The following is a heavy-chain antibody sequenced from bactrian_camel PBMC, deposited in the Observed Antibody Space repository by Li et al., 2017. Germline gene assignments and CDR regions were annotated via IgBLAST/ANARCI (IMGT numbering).Heavy chain of an antibody. CDR3: AADLVTDEPSLVEREYYY. Sequence: HVQLVESGGGSVQAGGSLRLSCVASGYTLPMNMGWFRRLPGQERAGVAAIAGDGRTNYADSVKGRFTISRDGAKNIIALQMDSLKPEDTATYYCAADLVTDEPSLVEREYYYWGQGTQVTVS. CDR1: GYTLPMN. D-gene: IGHD1*01. V-gene: IGHV3S53*01. CDR2: IAGDGRT. J-gene: IGHJ4*01.